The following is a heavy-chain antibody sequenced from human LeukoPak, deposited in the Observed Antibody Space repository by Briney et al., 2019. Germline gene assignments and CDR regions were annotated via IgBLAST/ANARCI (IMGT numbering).Heavy chain of an antibody. D-gene: IGHD2-2*01. J-gene: IGHJ3*02. CDR2: INHSGST. V-gene: IGHV4-34*01. CDR1: GGSFSGYY. Sequence: SETLSLTCAVYGGSFSGYYWSWIRQPPGKGLEWIGEINHSGSTNYNPSLKGRVTISVDTSKNQFSLKLSSVTAADTAVYYCARTSAVIDAFDIWGQGTMVTVSS. CDR3: ARTSAVIDAFDI.